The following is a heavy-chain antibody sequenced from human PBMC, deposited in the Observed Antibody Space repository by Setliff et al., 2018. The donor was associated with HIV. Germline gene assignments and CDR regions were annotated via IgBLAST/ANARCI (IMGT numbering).Heavy chain of an antibody. CDR3: ARDNNRGGAVDY. Sequence: GGSLRLSCAASGITFSGYSMSWVRQAPGKGLEWVSYIRSDSTIIYYADSVKGRFTVSRDNVKNSLYLQMNSLRAEDTAIYYCARDNNRGGAVDYWGQGTLVTVSS. V-gene: IGHV3-48*01. CDR1: GITFSGYS. J-gene: IGHJ4*02. D-gene: IGHD3-16*01. CDR2: IRSDSTII.